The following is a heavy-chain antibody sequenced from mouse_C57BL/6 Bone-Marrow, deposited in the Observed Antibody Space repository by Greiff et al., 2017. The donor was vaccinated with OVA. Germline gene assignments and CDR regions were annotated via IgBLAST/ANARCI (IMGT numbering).Heavy chain of an antibody. D-gene: IGHD2-4*01. J-gene: IGHJ3*01. V-gene: IGHV5-4*01. CDR3: ARGYDYSRWFAY. CDR2: ISDGGSYT. CDR1: GFTFSSYA. Sequence: EVQGVESGGGLVKPGGSLKLSCAASGFTFSSYAMSWVRQTPEKRLEWVATISDGGSYTYYPDNVKGRFTISRDNAKNNLYLQMSHLKSEDTAMYYCARGYDYSRWFAYWGQGTLVTVSA.